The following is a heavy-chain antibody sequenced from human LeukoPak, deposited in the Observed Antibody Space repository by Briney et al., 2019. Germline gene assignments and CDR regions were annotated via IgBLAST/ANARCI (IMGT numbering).Heavy chain of an antibody. Sequence: PSETLSLTCSVSGGSINSYYWSWIRQPAGKGLEWIGYIYYTGNTNYNPSLKSRVTISVDTSKNQFSLKLSSVTAADTAVYYCARDRLQLQSWGQGTLVTVSS. V-gene: IGHV4-59*01. D-gene: IGHD5-24*01. J-gene: IGHJ5*02. CDR1: GGSINSYY. CDR2: IYYTGNT. CDR3: ARDRLQLQS.